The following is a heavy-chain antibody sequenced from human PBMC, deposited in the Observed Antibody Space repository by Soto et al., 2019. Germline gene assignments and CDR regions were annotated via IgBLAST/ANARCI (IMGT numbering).Heavy chain of an antibody. Sequence: SETLSLTCSVSGGSISSYYLSWIRQPPGKGLEWIGYIYYSGSTNYNPSLKSRVTISVDTSKNLLSLELTSVTAADTAVYFCARGIGVTGLYYFDHWGQGTLVTVSS. J-gene: IGHJ4*02. CDR2: IYYSGST. CDR1: GGSISSYY. V-gene: IGHV4-59*12. D-gene: IGHD3-22*01. CDR3: ARGIGVTGLYYFDH.